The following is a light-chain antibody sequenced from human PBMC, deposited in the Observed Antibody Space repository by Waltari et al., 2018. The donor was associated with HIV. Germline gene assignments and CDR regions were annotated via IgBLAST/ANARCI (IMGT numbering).Light chain of an antibody. CDR1: SGDVDNYNL. CDR2: EVT. CDR3: CSYGNSGTFVL. Sequence: QSALTQPASVSGSPGPSITISCTETSGDVDNYNLVSWYQQYTGRAPKLLIYEVTKRPSGVANLFSGSKSGNTASLTISDLQAEDEAKYYCCSYGNSGTFVLFGGGTRVTV. J-gene: IGLJ2*01. V-gene: IGLV2-23*02.